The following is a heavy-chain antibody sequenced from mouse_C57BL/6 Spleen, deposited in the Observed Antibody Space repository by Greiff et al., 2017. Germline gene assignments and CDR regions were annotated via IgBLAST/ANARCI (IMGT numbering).Heavy chain of an antibody. CDR2: IDPSDSYT. CDR3: ARPTVVATRYFDV. J-gene: IGHJ1*03. V-gene: IGHV1-59*01. Sequence: QVQLQQPGAELVRPGTSVKLSCKASGYTFTSYWMHWVKQRPGQGLEWIGVIDPSDSYTNYNQKFKGKDTLTVDTSSSTAYMQLSSLTSEDSAVYYCARPTVVATRYFDVWGTGTTVTVSS. D-gene: IGHD1-1*01. CDR1: GYTFTSYW.